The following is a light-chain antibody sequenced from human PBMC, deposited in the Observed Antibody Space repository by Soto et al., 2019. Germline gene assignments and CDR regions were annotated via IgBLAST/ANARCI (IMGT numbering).Light chain of an antibody. CDR1: TSDVGGYNY. Sequence: QSALTQPASVSGSPGQSITISCTGTTSDVGGYNYVSWFQQYPGTAPKLKIYEVSNRPSGVSNRFSGSTSGNTASLTISDLQAEDEADYYCTSYTSSSTWVFGGGTKLTVL. CDR2: EVS. V-gene: IGLV2-14*01. J-gene: IGLJ3*02. CDR3: TSYTSSSTWV.